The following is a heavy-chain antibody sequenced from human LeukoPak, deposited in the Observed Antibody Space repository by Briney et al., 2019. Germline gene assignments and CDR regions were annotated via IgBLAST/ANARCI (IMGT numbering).Heavy chain of an antibody. CDR2: INPNSGGT. CDR3: ARGYCSGGSCYNAFDI. V-gene: IGHV1-2*02. D-gene: IGHD2-15*01. J-gene: IGHJ3*02. CDR1: GYTFTGYY. Sequence: ASVMVSCRASGYTFTGYYMHWVRQAPGQGREWMGWINPNSGGTNYAQKFQGRVTITRDTSISTAYMELRRLRSDATAVYYCARGYCSGGSCYNAFDIWGQGTMVTVSS.